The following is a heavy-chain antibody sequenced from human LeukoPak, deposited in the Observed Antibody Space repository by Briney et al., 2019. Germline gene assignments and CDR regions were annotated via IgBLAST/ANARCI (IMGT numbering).Heavy chain of an antibody. CDR1: GGTFSSYA. CDR2: IIPILGIA. Sequence: GASVKVSCKASGGTFSSYAISWVRQAPGQGLEWMGRIIPILGIANYAQKLQARVTMTTDTSTSTAYMELRSLRSDDTAVYYCVRVDSSGWLDYWGQGTLVTVSS. J-gene: IGHJ4*02. V-gene: IGHV1-69*04. D-gene: IGHD6-19*01. CDR3: VRVDSSGWLDY.